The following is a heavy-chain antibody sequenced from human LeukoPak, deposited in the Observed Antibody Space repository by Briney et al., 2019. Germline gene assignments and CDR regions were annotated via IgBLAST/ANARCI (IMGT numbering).Heavy chain of an antibody. D-gene: IGHD6-13*01. CDR3: ATYPIGIAAAGVVSGWFDP. CDR2: IYYSGST. CDR1: GGSISSYY. J-gene: IGHJ5*02. Sequence: SETLSLTCSVSGGSISSYYWSWIRQPPGKGLEWIGYIYYSGSTNYNPSLKSRVTISVDTSKNQFSLKLSSVTAADTAVYYCATYPIGIAAAGVVSGWFDPWGQGTLVTVSS. V-gene: IGHV4-59*01.